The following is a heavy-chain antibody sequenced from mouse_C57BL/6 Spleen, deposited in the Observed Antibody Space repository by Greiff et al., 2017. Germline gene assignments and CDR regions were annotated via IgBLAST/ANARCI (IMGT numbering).Heavy chain of an antibody. Sequence: QVQLQQPGTELVKPGASVKLSCKASGYTFTSYWMHWVKQRPGQGLEWIGNINPSNGGTNYNEKFKSKATLTVDQSSSTAYMQLSSLTSADSAVYYCARSDWDEDFDYWGQGTTLTVSS. V-gene: IGHV1-53*01. J-gene: IGHJ2*01. CDR2: INPSNGGT. CDR3: ARSDWDEDFDY. CDR1: GYTFTSYW. D-gene: IGHD4-1*01.